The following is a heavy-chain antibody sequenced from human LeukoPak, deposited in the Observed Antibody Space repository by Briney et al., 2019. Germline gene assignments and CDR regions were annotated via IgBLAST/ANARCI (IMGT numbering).Heavy chain of an antibody. CDR3: ARDGAGMTGTGLDY. V-gene: IGHV1-69*01. D-gene: IGHD3-9*01. Sequence: GSSVKVSCKASGGTFSSYAISWVRQAPGQGLEWMGGIIPIFGTANYAQKFQGRVTITADESTSTAYMELSSLRSEDTAVYYCARDGAGMTGTGLDYWGQGILATVSS. J-gene: IGHJ4*02. CDR1: GGTFSSYA. CDR2: IIPIFGTA.